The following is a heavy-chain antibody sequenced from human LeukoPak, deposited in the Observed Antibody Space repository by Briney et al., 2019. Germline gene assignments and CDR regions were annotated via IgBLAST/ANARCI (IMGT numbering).Heavy chain of an antibody. D-gene: IGHD2-2*01. Sequence: SVKVSCKASGGTFSSYAISWVRQAPGQGLEWMGGIIPIFGTANYAQKFQGRVTITADESTSTAYMELSSLRSEDTAVYYCASRVLGYCSSTSCYATFDYWGQGTLVTVSS. CDR3: ASRVLGYCSSTSCYATFDY. CDR1: GGTFSSYA. J-gene: IGHJ4*02. CDR2: IIPIFGTA. V-gene: IGHV1-69*13.